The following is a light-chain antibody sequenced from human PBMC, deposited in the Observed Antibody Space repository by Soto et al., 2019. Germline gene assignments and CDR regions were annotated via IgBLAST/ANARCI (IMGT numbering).Light chain of an antibody. CDR2: RNN. CDR3: AAWDDSVRGRV. J-gene: IGLJ3*02. Sequence: QSVLTQPPSASGTPGQRVTISCSGSSSNIGSNYVYWYQQLPGTAPKLLIYRNNQRPSVVPDRFSGSKSGTSASLAISGLRSEDEAYYYCAAWDDSVRGRVFGGGTQLTVL. V-gene: IGLV1-47*01. CDR1: SSNIGSNY.